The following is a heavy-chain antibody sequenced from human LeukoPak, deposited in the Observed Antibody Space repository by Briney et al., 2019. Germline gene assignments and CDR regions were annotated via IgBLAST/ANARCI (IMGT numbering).Heavy chain of an antibody. V-gene: IGHV3-7*03. CDR3: AKYTNDYVWGSYREHDY. J-gene: IGHJ4*02. D-gene: IGHD3-16*02. CDR1: GFTFSSYW. CDR2: IKQDGSEK. Sequence: GGSLRLSCAASGFTFSSYWMSWVRQAPGKGLEWVANIKQDGSEKYYVDSVKGRFTISRDNAKNSLYLQMSSLRAEDTAVYYCAKYTNDYVWGSYREHDYWGQGPLVTVSS.